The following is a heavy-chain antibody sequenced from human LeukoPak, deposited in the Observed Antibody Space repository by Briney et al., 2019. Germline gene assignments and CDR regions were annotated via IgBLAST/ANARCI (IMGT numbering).Heavy chain of an antibody. J-gene: IGHJ5*02. CDR2: INPSGGST. Sequence: ASVTVSCKASGYTFTSYYMHWVRQAPGQGLEWMGIINPSGGSTSYAQKFQGRVTMTRGTSTSTVYMELSSLRAEDTAVYYCARTLNWNDGPGFDPWGQGTLVTVSS. D-gene: IGHD1-1*01. CDR3: ARTLNWNDGPGFDP. CDR1: GYTFTSYY. V-gene: IGHV1-46*01.